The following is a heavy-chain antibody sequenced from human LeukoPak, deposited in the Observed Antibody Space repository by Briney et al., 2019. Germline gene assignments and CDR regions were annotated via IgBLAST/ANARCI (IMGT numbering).Heavy chain of an antibody. V-gene: IGHV4-61*02. CDR2: IWADGGT. J-gene: IGHJ5*02. CDR1: GGSISSGNYY. D-gene: IGHD3-10*01. Sequence: PSQTLSLTCTVSGGSISSGNYYWSWIRQPAGKGLEWIGRIWADGGTGYKPSLKSRVTISVDTSKNQFSLRLSSVTAADTAVYYCARGLWFGVSWFDPWGQGTLVTVSS. CDR3: ARGLWFGVSWFDP.